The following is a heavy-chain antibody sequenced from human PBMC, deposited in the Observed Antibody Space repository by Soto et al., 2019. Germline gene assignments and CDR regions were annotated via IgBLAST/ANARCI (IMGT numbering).Heavy chain of an antibody. CDR2: ISGSGGST. CDR1: GFTFSSYV. D-gene: IGHD6-19*01. V-gene: IGHV3-23*01. J-gene: IGHJ4*02. Sequence: PGGSLRLSCAASGFTFSSYVMSWVRQAPGKGLDWVSAISGSGGSTYYADSVKGRFTISRDNSKNTLYLQMNRLRAEDTAVYYCAKAHSSGWYSHFDYWGQGTLVTVSS. CDR3: AKAHSSGWYSHFDY.